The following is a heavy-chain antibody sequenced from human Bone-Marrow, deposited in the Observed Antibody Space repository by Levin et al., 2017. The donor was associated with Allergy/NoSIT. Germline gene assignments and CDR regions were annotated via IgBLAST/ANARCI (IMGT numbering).Heavy chain of an antibody. V-gene: IGHV3-9*01. Sequence: GGSLRLSCAASGFTFDDYAMHWVRQAPGKGLEWVSGISWNSGSIGYADSVKGRFTISRDNAKNSLYLQMNSLRAEDTALYYCAKALGGYCSSTSCEYYYYDGMDVWGQGTTVTVSS. CDR3: AKALGGYCSSTSCEYYYYDGMDV. CDR2: ISWNSGSI. D-gene: IGHD2-2*01. CDR1: GFTFDDYA. J-gene: IGHJ6*02.